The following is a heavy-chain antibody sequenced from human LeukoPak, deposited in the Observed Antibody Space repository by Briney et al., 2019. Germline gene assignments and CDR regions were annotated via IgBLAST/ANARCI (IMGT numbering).Heavy chain of an antibody. V-gene: IGHV4-39*07. D-gene: IGHD3-22*01. Sequence: SETLSLTCTVSAGSISSDSYYWGWIRQPSGKGLEWIGTIYYSGNTYYNPSLKSRLTISVDTSKNQFSLKLRSVTAADTALYYCASTSPKYYYESSGYSSLFDNWGQGTLVTVSS. CDR1: AGSISSDSYY. J-gene: IGHJ4*02. CDR2: IYYSGNT. CDR3: ASTSPKYYYESSGYSSLFDN.